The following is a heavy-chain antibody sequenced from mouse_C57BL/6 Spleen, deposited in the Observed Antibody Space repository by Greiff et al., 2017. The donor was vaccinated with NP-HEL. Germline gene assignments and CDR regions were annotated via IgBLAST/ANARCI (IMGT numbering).Heavy chain of an antibody. CDR2: RSYDGSN. Sequence: EVQLQQSGPGLVKPSQSLSLTCSVTGYSFTSGYYWNWIRQFPGNKLEWMGYRSYDGSNNYNPTLKNLITITHDTSKNHFFLKLNSVTTEDTATYYCARGGYYGSDFDYWGQGTTLTVSS. V-gene: IGHV3-6*01. CDR3: ARGGYYGSDFDY. D-gene: IGHD1-1*01. CDR1: GYSFTSGYY. J-gene: IGHJ2*01.